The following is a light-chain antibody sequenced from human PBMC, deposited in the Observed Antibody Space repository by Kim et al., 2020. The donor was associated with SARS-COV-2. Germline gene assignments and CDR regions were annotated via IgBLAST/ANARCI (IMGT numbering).Light chain of an antibody. CDR1: SSNIGNNY. CDR3: GTWDSSLSAGNYV. CDR2: DNN. V-gene: IGLV1-51*01. J-gene: IGLJ1*01. Sequence: KFTISCSGSSSNIGNNYVSWYQQPPGTAPKLLIYDNNKRPSGIPDRFSGSKSGTSATLGITGLQTGDEADYYCGTWDSSLSAGNYVFGTGTKVTVL.